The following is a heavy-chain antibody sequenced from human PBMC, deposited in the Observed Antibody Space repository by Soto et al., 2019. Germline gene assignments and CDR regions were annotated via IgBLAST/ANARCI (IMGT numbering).Heavy chain of an antibody. J-gene: IGHJ4*02. D-gene: IGHD3-10*01. CDR2: ISAYNGNT. Sequence: QVQLVQSGAEVKKPGASVKVSCKASGYTFTSYGISWVRQAPGQELEWMGWISAYNGNTNYAQKLQGRVTMTTDTSTSTAYMELRSLRSDDTAVYYCARDSLTITMVRGVIILGYWGQGTLVTVSS. V-gene: IGHV1-18*01. CDR1: GYTFTSYG. CDR3: ARDSLTITMVRGVIILGY.